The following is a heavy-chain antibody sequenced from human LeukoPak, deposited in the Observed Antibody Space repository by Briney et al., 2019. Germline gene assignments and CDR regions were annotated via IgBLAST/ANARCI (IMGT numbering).Heavy chain of an antibody. CDR2: INHSGST. CDR3: ARAVVLRSSSWYEGKHKSEHDYFDY. CDR1: GGSFSGYY. V-gene: IGHV4-34*01. J-gene: IGHJ4*02. Sequence: SETLSLTCAVYGGSFSGYYWSWIRQPPGKGLEWIGEINHSGSTNYNPSLKSRVTISVDTSKNQFSLKLSTVTAADTGVYYCARAVVLRSSSWYEGKHKSEHDYFDYWGQGTLVTVSS. D-gene: IGHD6-13*01.